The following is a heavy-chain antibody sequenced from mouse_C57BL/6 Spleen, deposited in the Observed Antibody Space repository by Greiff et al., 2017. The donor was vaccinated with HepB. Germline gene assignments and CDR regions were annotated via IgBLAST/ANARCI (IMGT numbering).Heavy chain of an antibody. CDR3: TRYGSSPDYYAMDY. D-gene: IGHD1-1*01. Sequence: VKVVESGAELVRPGASVTLSCKASGYTFTDYEMHWVKQTPVHGLEWIGAIDPETGGTAYNQKFKGKAILTADKSSSTAYMELRSLTSEDSAVYYCTRYGSSPDYYAMDYWGQGTSVTVSS. CDR2: IDPETGGT. CDR1: GYTFTDYE. J-gene: IGHJ4*01. V-gene: IGHV1-15*01.